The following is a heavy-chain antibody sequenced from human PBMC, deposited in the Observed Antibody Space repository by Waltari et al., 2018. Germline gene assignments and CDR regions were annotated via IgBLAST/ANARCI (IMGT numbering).Heavy chain of an antibody. CDR3: AKKRTTYYDTSGGAFFDS. D-gene: IGHD3-22*01. V-gene: IGHV3-9*01. Sequence: EVQLVESGGDLVQPGRSLRLSCAASGFTFQNYAVQWVRQNPGKGLEGVSGMSGNSGKTAYADSVKGRFTIARVTATSSVYLQMNSLRPEDTALYYCAKKRTTYYDTSGGAFFDSWGQGTLVTVSS. CDR2: MSGNSGKT. CDR1: GFTFQNYA. J-gene: IGHJ4*02.